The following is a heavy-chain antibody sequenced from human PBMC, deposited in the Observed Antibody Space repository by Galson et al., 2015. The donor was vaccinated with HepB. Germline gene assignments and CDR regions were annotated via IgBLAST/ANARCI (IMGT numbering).Heavy chain of an antibody. V-gene: IGHV3-30*04. CDR3: ARGPTFYGDYETAIDY. CDR2: ITYDGSNK. CDR1: GFTFSSYA. D-gene: IGHD4-17*01. Sequence: SLRLSCAASGFTFSSYAMHWVRQAPGKGLEWVAVITYDGSNKYYADSVKGRFTISRDNSKNTLYLQMNSLRAEDTAVYYCARGPTFYGDYETAIDYWGQGTLVTVSS. J-gene: IGHJ4*02.